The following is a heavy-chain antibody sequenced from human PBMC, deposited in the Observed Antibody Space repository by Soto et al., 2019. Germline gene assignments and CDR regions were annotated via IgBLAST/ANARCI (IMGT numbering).Heavy chain of an antibody. CDR2: IKSKTDGGTT. CDR1: GVTFSNAW. V-gene: IGHV3-15*01. Sequence: PGGSLRLASAASGVTFSNAWRSWVRQAPGKGLECVGRIKSKTDGGTTDYAAPVKGRFTISRDDSKNTLYLQMNSLKTEDTAVYYCTTDNIGYCSSTSCYTSRYYYYYGMDVWGQGTTVTVYS. J-gene: IGHJ6*02. D-gene: IGHD2-2*02. CDR3: TTDNIGYCSSTSCYTSRYYYYYGMDV.